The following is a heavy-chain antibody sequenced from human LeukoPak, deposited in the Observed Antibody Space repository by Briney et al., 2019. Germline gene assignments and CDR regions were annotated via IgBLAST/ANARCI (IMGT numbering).Heavy chain of an antibody. Sequence: GGSLSLSCAASGFTFSSYEMNWVRQAPGKGLEWVSYISSSGGTIYYADSVKGRFTISRDNAKNSLFLQMNSLRAEDTAVYYCAKDQGQGRYYYYYGMDVWGQGTTVTVSS. CDR2: ISSSGGTI. J-gene: IGHJ6*02. V-gene: IGHV3-48*03. CDR1: GFTFSSYE. D-gene: IGHD2-15*01. CDR3: AKDQGQGRYYYYYGMDV.